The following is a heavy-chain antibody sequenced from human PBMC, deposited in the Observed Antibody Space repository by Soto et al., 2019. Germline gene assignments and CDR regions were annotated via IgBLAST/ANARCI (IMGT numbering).Heavy chain of an antibody. CDR1: GGSFSGYY. D-gene: IGHD3-10*01. CDR2: INHSGST. Sequence: SETLSLTCAVYGGSFSGYYWSWIRQPPGKGLEWIGEINHSGSTNYNPSLKSRVTISVDTSKNQFSLKLSSVTAADTAVYYCARGLLWFGELSRFDPWGKGTLVTVPS. J-gene: IGHJ5*02. V-gene: IGHV4-34*01. CDR3: ARGLLWFGELSRFDP.